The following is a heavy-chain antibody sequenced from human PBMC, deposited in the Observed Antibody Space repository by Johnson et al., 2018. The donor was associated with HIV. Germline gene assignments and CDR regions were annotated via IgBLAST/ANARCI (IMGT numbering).Heavy chain of an antibody. CDR1: GFTFSSYG. J-gene: IGHJ3*02. D-gene: IGHD1-1*01. Sequence: QVQLVESGGGLVQPGRSLRLSCAASGFTFSSYGMHWVRQAPGKGLEWVAVISYDGSNKYYADSVKGRFTISRDNYKNTRYLQMNSLRAEDTAVYYCAKYWYNWNDGGGYDAFDIWGQGTMVTVSS. CDR2: ISYDGSNK. V-gene: IGHV3-30*18. CDR3: AKYWYNWNDGGGYDAFDI.